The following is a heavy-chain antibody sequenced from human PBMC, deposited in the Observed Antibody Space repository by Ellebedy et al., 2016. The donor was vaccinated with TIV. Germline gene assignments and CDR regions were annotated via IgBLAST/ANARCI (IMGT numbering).Heavy chain of an antibody. J-gene: IGHJ4*02. CDR1: GFTFSSSA. CDR2: IISGAST. V-gene: IGHV3-23*01. CDR3: ARDIAVAGTNTAIALDY. Sequence: PGGSLRLSCAASGFTFSSSAMSWVRQAPGKGLEWVSSIISGASTSYADSVKGRFTISRDNSKNTLYLQMNSLRAEDTAVYYCARDIAVAGTNTAIALDYWGQGTLVTVSS. D-gene: IGHD6-19*01.